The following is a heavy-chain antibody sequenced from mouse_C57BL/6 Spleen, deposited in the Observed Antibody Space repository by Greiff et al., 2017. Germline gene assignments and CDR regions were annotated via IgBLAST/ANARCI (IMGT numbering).Heavy chain of an antibody. J-gene: IGHJ2*01. CDR1: GYTFTSYW. V-gene: IGHV1-50*01. Sequence: QVQLQQPGAELVKPGASVKLSCKASGYTFTSYWMQWVKQRPGQGLEWIGEIDPSDSYTTYNQKFKGKAKLTVDTSSSTAYMQLSSLTSEASAVYYCARRRGQLMAFDYWGQGATLTVSS. CDR2: IDPSDSYT. D-gene: IGHD3-2*02. CDR3: ARRRGQLMAFDY.